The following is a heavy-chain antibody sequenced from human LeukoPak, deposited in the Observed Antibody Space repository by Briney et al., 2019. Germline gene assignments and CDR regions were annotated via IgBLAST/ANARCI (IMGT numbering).Heavy chain of an antibody. V-gene: IGHV3-23*01. CDR3: AKAGRSGYYYADS. J-gene: IGHJ4*02. CDR1: GFTFTNFV. D-gene: IGHD3-3*01. CDR2: IRTSGTST. Sequence: GGSLRLSCAASGFTFTNFVMSWVRQAPGKGLEWVSGIRTSGTSTYYADSVKGRFTISRDNPQNTLFLQMNSVRAEDTAVYYCAKAGRSGYYYADSWGQGTLVTVSS.